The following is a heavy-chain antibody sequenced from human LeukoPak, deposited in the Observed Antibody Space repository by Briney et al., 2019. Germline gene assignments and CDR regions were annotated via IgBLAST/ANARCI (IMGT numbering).Heavy chain of an antibody. D-gene: IGHD1-26*01. V-gene: IGHV4-39*07. Sequence: SETLSLTCTVSGGSISSSSYYWGWIRQPPGKGLEWIGSIYYSGSTYYNPSLKSRVTISVDTSKNQFSLKLSSVTAADTAVYYCARGRWELTYYYYYYMDVWGKGTTVTVSS. CDR2: IYYSGST. CDR3: ARGRWELTYYYYYYMDV. J-gene: IGHJ6*03. CDR1: GGSISSSSYY.